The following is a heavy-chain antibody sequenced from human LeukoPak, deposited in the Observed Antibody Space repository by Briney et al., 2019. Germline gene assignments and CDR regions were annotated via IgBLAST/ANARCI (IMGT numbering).Heavy chain of an antibody. D-gene: IGHD2-2*01. CDR2: IKTDGSTT. CDR1: GFTFSSSW. Sequence: PGGSLRLSCAVSGFTFSSSWMHWVRQAPGKGLVWVSHIKTDGSTTAYADSVKGRFTISRDNAKNTLYLQMNSLRAEDTGVDYCARGNQQLPRSTPDYWGQGTLVTVSS. J-gene: IGHJ4*02. V-gene: IGHV3-74*01. CDR3: ARGNQQLPRSTPDY.